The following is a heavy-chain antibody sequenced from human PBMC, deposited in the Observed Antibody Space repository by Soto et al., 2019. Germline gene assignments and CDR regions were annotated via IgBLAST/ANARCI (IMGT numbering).Heavy chain of an antibody. CDR3: ARSPPRLGCSGCSCYSLGY. Sequence: GASVKVSCKASGYTFTGYYMHWVRQAPGQGLEWMGIINPSGGSTSYAQKFQGRVTMTRDTSTSTVYMELSSLRSEDTAVYYCARSPPRLGCSGCSCYSLGYWGQGTLVTVSS. D-gene: IGHD2-15*01. CDR1: GYTFTGYY. CDR2: INPSGGST. V-gene: IGHV1-46*01. J-gene: IGHJ4*02.